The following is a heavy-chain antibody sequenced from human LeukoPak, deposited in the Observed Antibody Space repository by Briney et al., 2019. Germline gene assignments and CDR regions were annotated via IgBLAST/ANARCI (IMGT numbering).Heavy chain of an antibody. V-gene: IGHV3-9*01. D-gene: IGHD6-19*01. CDR1: GFTFEGCA. Sequence: GGSLRLSCAASGFTFEGCAMHWFRQAPGKGLEWVSSINWDSGYIEYADSVRGRFTISRDNAKNSLYLQMNSLRAEDTAVYYCASAIAVAGTGTFDYWGQGTLVTVSS. CDR3: ASAIAVAGTGTFDY. J-gene: IGHJ4*02. CDR2: INWDSGYI.